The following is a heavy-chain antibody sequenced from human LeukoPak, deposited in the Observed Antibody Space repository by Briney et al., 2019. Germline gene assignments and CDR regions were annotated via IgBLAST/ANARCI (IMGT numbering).Heavy chain of an antibody. CDR1: GFTFDDYA. D-gene: IGHD6-19*01. CDR2: ISGSGGST. V-gene: IGHV3-23*01. CDR3: ANEAVAGNGDY. Sequence: GGSLRLSCAASGFTFDDYAMHWVRQAPGKGLEWVSGISGSGGSTYYADSVKGRFTISRDNSKNTLYLQMNSLRAEDTAVYYCANEAVAGNGDYWGQGTLVTVSS. J-gene: IGHJ4*02.